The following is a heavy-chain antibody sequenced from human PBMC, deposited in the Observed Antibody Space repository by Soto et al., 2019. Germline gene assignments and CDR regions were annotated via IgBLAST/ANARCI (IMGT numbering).Heavy chain of an antibody. CDR3: ARVPDIVVVVAAISDY. V-gene: IGHV3-48*01. Sequence: VQLVESGGGLVQPGGSLRLSCAASGFTFSSYSMNWVRQAPGKGLEWVSYISSSSSTIYYADSVKGRFTISRDNAKNSLYLQMNSLRAEDTAVYYCARVPDIVVVVAAISDYWGQGTLVTVSS. CDR1: GFTFSSYS. CDR2: ISSSSSTI. D-gene: IGHD2-15*01. J-gene: IGHJ4*02.